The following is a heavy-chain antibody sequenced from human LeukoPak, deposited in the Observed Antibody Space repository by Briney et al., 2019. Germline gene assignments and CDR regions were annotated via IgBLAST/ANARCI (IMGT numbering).Heavy chain of an antibody. V-gene: IGHV3-21*01. Sequence: GGSLRLSCAASGFTFCSYSMNWVRQAPGKGLEWVSSISSSSSYIYYADSVKGRFTISRDNAKNSLYLQMNSLRAEDTAVYYCARDLTFITFDSSSWYFDYWGQGTLVTVSS. CDR2: ISSSSSYI. D-gene: IGHD6-13*01. CDR3: ARDLTFITFDSSSWYFDY. CDR1: GFTFCSYS. J-gene: IGHJ4*02.